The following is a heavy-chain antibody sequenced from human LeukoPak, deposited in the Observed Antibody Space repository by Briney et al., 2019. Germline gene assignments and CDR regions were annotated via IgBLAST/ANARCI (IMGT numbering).Heavy chain of an antibody. CDR3: TTDTWYSAGH. CDR1: GFIFSGSW. D-gene: IGHD2-15*01. Sequence: GGSLRLSSTASGFIFSGSWMAWIRQAPGKGLEWVAIIKKDGSEKYYVDSMKGRFTISRDNAKNSLFLQINSLRAEDTAIYYCTTDTWYSAGHWGQGTLVTVSS. CDR2: IKKDGSEK. V-gene: IGHV3-7*03. J-gene: IGHJ4*02.